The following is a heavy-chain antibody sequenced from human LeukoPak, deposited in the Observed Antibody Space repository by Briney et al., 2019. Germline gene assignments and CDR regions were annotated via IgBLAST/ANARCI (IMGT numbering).Heavy chain of an antibody. V-gene: IGHV3-23*01. Sequence: QAGGSPRLSCAASGFTFSSYAMSWVRQAPGKGLEWVSAISGSGGSTYYADSVEGRFTISRDNSKNTLYLQMNSLRAEDTAVYYCAKQPGRYCSGGSCFVDYWGQGTLVTVSS. J-gene: IGHJ4*02. D-gene: IGHD2-15*01. CDR2: ISGSGGST. CDR1: GFTFSSYA. CDR3: AKQPGRYCSGGSCFVDY.